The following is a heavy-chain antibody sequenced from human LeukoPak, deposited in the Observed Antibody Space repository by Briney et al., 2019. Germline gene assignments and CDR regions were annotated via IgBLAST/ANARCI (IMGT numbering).Heavy chain of an antibody. V-gene: IGHV3-23*01. Sequence: GSLRLSCATSGFTFNNNAMSWVRQAPGKGLEWVSAINGGGGATEYADSVKGRFTISRDNSKNTLYLQMNSLRPDDTAVYYCARCTASCYANAFDVWGQGTLLTVSS. CDR3: ARCTASCYANAFDV. D-gene: IGHD2-2*01. J-gene: IGHJ3*01. CDR1: GFTFNNNA. CDR2: INGGGGAT.